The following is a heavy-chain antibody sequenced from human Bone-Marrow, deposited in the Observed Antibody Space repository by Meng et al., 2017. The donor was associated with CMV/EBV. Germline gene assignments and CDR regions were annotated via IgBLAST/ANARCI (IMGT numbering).Heavy chain of an antibody. CDR3: AKQDLRPSMVVTPPGAFDI. J-gene: IGHJ3*02. D-gene: IGHD4-23*01. CDR2: IYYSGRT. Sequence: GSLRLSCTVSGGSISSSSYYWGWIRQPPGKGLEWIGSIYYSGRTYYNPSLKSRVTISVDTSKNQFSLKLSSVTAADTAVYYCAKQDLRPSMVVTPPGAFDIWGQGTMVTVSS. V-gene: IGHV4-39*01. CDR1: GGSISSSSYY.